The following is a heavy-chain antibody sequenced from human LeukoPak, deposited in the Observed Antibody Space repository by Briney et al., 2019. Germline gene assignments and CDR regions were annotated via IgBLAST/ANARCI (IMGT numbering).Heavy chain of an antibody. CDR2: IYYSGTT. D-gene: IGHD5-12*01. CDR3: ARRSGYSGYDYGYNWFDP. J-gene: IGHJ5*02. CDR1: GGSISSYY. Sequence: SETLSLTCTVSGGSISSYYWSWIRQPPGKGLEWIGYIYYSGTTNYNPSLKSRVTISVDTSKNKFSLKLSSVTAADTAVYYCARRSGYSGYDYGYNWFDPWGQGTLVTVSS. V-gene: IGHV4-59*01.